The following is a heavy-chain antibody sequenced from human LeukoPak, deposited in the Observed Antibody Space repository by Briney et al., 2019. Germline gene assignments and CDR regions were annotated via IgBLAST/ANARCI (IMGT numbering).Heavy chain of an antibody. V-gene: IGHV3-7*01. CDR2: IKQDGSEK. Sequence: QPGGSLRLSCAASGFTFSSYWMSWVRQAPGKGLEWVANIKQDGSEKYYVDSVKGRFTISRDNAKNSLYLQMNSLRAEDTAVYYCARETGDNVLMVYDNWFDPWGQGTLVTVSS. CDR3: ARETGDNVLMVYDNWFDP. D-gene: IGHD2-8*01. J-gene: IGHJ5*02. CDR1: GFTFSSYW.